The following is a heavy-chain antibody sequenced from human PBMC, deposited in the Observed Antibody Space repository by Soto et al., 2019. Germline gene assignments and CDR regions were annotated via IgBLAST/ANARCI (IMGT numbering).Heavy chain of an antibody. CDR3: ASSIGYCSSTSCYLDY. J-gene: IGHJ4*02. CDR2: IIPIFGTA. V-gene: IGHV1-69*13. CDR1: GGTFSSYA. Sequence: SVKVSCKASGGTFSSYAISWVRQAPGQGLEWMGGIIPIFGTANYAQKFQGRVTITADESTSTAYMELSSLRSEDTAVYYCASSIGYCSSTSCYLDYWGQGTLVTVSS. D-gene: IGHD2-2*01.